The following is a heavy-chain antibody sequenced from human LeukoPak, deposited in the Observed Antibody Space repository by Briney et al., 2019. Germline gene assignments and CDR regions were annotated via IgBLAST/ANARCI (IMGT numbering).Heavy chain of an antibody. Sequence: PGGSLRLSCEASGFTFSNYWMSWVRQVPGKGLVWVSHIKYDGSATNYADSVKGRFTISRDNAKNTLYLQMNSLRAEDTAVYYCVSGSLQSGYNFDYWGQGALVTVSS. V-gene: IGHV3-74*01. CDR1: GFTFSNYW. CDR2: IKYDGSAT. J-gene: IGHJ4*02. D-gene: IGHD3-3*01. CDR3: VSGSLQSGYNFDY.